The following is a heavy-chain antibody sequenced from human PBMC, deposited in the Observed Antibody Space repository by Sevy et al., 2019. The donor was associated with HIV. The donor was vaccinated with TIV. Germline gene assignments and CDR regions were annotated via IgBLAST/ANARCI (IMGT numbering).Heavy chain of an antibody. V-gene: IGHV1-46*01. CDR3: ARVAELANAFDI. J-gene: IGHJ3*02. CDR2: INPSGGNT. Sequence: ASVKVSCKASGYTFTSYYMHWVRQAPGQGLEWMGIINPSGGNTSYAQKFQGRVTMTRDTSTSTVYMELSSLRSEDTAVYYCARVAELANAFDIWGQGTMVTVSS. CDR1: GYTFTSYY. D-gene: IGHD5-12*01.